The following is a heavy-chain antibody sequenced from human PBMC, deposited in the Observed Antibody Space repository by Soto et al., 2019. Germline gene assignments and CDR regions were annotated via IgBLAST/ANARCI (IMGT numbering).Heavy chain of an antibody. CDR2: IKSKTDGGTT. J-gene: IGHJ4*02. D-gene: IGHD1-1*01. CDR1: GFTFSNAW. CDR3: TTESATGTIDFDY. V-gene: IGHV3-15*01. Sequence: SLRLSCAASGFTFSNAWMSWVRQTPGKGLEWVGRIKSKTDGGTTDYAAPVKGRFTISRDDSKNTLYLQMNSLKTEDTAVYYCTTESATGTIDFDYWGQGTLVTVSS.